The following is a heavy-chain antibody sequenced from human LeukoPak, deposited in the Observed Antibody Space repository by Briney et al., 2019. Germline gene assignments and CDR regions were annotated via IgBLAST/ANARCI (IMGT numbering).Heavy chain of an antibody. V-gene: IGHV1-46*01. D-gene: IGHD2-2*01. CDR2: INPSGGST. CDR3: ARALVPAAMPMGFLGIDY. J-gene: IGHJ4*02. CDR1: GGTFSSYA. Sequence: ASVKVSCKASGGTFSSYAISWVRQAPGQGLEWMGIINPSGGSTSYAQKFQGRVTMTRDTSMSTVYMELSSLRSEDTAVYYCARALVPAAMPMGFLGIDYWGQGTLVTVSS.